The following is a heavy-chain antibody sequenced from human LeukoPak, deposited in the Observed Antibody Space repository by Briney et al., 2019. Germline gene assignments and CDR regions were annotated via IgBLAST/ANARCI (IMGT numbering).Heavy chain of an antibody. Sequence: PGRSLRLSCAASGFTFSSYGMHWVRQAPGKGLEWVAVISYDGSNKYYADSEKGRFTISRDNSKNTLYLQMNSLRAEDTAVYYCAKDLTGMVRGEGAFDYWGQGTLVTVSS. D-gene: IGHD3-10*01. V-gene: IGHV3-30*18. CDR3: AKDLTGMVRGEGAFDY. CDR2: ISYDGSNK. CDR1: GFTFSSYG. J-gene: IGHJ4*02.